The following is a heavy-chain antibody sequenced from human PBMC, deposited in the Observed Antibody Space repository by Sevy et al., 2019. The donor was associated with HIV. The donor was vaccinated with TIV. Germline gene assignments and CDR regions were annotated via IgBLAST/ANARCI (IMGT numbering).Heavy chain of an antibody. J-gene: IGHJ6*02. CDR3: ARSYYDFWSGYYTNYGMDV. CDR1: GGSISSGDYY. D-gene: IGHD3-3*01. Sequence: SETLSLTCTVSGGSISSGDYYWSWIRQPPGKGLEWIGYIYYSGSTYYNPSLKSRVTISVDTSKNQFSRKLSSVTAADTAVYYCARSYYDFWSGYYTNYGMDVWGQGTTVTVSS. V-gene: IGHV4-30-4*01. CDR2: IYYSGST.